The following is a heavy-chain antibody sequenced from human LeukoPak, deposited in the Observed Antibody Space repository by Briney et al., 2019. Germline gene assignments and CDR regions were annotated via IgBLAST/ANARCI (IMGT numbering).Heavy chain of an antibody. CDR3: ARVRSRDYGDVNWFDP. J-gene: IGHJ5*02. Sequence: ASVKVSCKASGYTFTSYAMHWVRQAPGQRLEWMGWINAGNGNTKYSQKFQGRVTITRDTSASTAYMELSSLRSEDTAVYYCARVRSRDYGDVNWFDPWGQGTLVTVSS. CDR1: GYTFTSYA. V-gene: IGHV1-3*01. CDR2: INAGNGNT. D-gene: IGHD4-17*01.